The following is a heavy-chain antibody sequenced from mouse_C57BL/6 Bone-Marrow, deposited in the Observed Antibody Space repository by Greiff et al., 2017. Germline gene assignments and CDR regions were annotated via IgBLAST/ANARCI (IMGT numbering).Heavy chain of an antibody. J-gene: IGHJ2*01. CDR1: GYTFTSYW. CDR2: INPSNGGT. Sequence: QVQLQQPGTELVKPGASVKLSCKASGYTFTSYWMHWVQQRPGQGLEWIGNINPSNGGTNYNEKFKSKSTLTVDKSSSTAYMQLSSLTSEDSAVYYCARERASCVYYFDYWGQGTTLTVSS. D-gene: IGHD6-2*01. CDR3: ARERASCVYYFDY. V-gene: IGHV1-53*01.